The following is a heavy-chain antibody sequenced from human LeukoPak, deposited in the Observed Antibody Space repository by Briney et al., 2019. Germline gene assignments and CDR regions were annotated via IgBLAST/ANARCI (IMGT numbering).Heavy chain of an antibody. CDR3: ARLAGYALFDY. V-gene: IGHV4-39*01. Sequence: SETLSLTCTVSGGSISSSIYYWGWIRQPPGKGLEWIGGIYYSGSTYYNPSLKSRVTIFVDTSKNQFSLKLSSVTAADTAVYYCARLAGYALFDYWGQGTLVTVSS. D-gene: IGHD5-12*01. CDR2: IYYSGST. J-gene: IGHJ4*02. CDR1: GGSISSSIYY.